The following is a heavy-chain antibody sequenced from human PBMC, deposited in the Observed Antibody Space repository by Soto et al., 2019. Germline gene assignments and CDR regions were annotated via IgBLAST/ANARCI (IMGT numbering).Heavy chain of an antibody. D-gene: IGHD3-22*01. CDR3: APTYYYDSSGYYYVHP. Sequence: QITLKESGPTLVKPTQTLTLTCTFSGFSLSTTGVGVGWIRQPPGKPLQWLALIYWDDEKRYSPSLKSRLTITKDTTKNQVVLTMTNMDSVDTATYYCAPTYYYDSSGYYYVHPWGQGTLVTVSS. CDR2: IYWDDEK. CDR1: GFSLSTTGVG. V-gene: IGHV2-5*02. J-gene: IGHJ5*02.